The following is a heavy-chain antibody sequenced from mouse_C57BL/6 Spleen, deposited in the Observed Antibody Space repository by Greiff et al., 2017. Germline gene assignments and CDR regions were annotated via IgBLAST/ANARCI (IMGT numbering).Heavy chain of an antibody. CDR3: ARIKDYDYDVGYFDV. J-gene: IGHJ1*03. D-gene: IGHD2-4*01. CDR1: GYAFSSSW. CDR2: IYPGDGDT. Sequence: VQLQQSGPELVKPGASVKISCKASGYAFSSSWMNWVKQRPGKGLEWIGRIYPGDGDTNYNGKFKGKATLTADKSSSTGYMQLSSLTSEDSAVYFCARIKDYDYDVGYFDVWGTGTTVTVSS. V-gene: IGHV1-82*01.